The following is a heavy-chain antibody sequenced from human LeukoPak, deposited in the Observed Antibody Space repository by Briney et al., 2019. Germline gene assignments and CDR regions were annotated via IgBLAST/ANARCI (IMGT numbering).Heavy chain of an antibody. D-gene: IGHD3-22*01. Sequence: GGSLRLSCAASGFTFSSNSMKWVRQAPGKGLEWVSSIDRSSAYIYYADSVKGRFTISRDNAKNSLHLQMNSLRAEDTAVYYCAGANYYDSSSYSQFDYWGQGTQVTVSS. J-gene: IGHJ4*02. CDR1: GFTFSSNS. CDR2: IDRSSAYI. CDR3: AGANYYDSSSYSQFDY. V-gene: IGHV3-21*04.